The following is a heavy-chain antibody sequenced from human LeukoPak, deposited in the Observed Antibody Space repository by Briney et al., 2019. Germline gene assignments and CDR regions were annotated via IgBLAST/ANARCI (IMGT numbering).Heavy chain of an antibody. V-gene: IGHV1-8*01. J-gene: IGHJ4*02. D-gene: IGHD3-22*01. Sequence: ASVKASCKASGYTFTSYDINWVRQATGQGLEWMGWMNPNSGNTGYAQKFQGRVTVTRNTSISTAYMELSSLRSEDTAVYCCARIRSGYLERWGQGTLVTVSS. CDR3: ARIRSGYLER. CDR1: GYTFTSYD. CDR2: MNPNSGNT.